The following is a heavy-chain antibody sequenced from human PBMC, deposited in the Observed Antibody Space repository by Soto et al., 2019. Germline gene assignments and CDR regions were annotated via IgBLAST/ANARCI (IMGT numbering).Heavy chain of an antibody. D-gene: IGHD4-4*01. V-gene: IGHV4-59*01. CDR1: GGSISSYY. Sequence: SETLSLTCTGSGGSISSYYWSWIRQPPGKGLEWIGYIYNSRATSYNPSLKSRVSISVDTSKNQFSLKLSSVTAADTAVYYCPRLHEALDVWGQGTLLTVAS. CDR3: PRLHEALDV. CDR2: IYNSRAT. J-gene: IGHJ4*02.